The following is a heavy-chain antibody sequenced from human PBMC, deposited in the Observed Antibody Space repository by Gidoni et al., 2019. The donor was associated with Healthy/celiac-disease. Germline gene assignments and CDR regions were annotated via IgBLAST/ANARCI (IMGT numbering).Heavy chain of an antibody. CDR1: GFTFSSYE. J-gene: IGHJ4*02. D-gene: IGHD3-22*01. Sequence: EVQLVESGGGLVQPGGSLRLSCAASGFTFSSYEMNWVRPAPGKGLEWVSYISSSGSTIYYADSVKGRFTIARDKAKNSLYLQMNSLRAEDTAVYYCATDSSGYNYFDYWGQGTLVTVSS. CDR3: ATDSSGYNYFDY. V-gene: IGHV3-48*03. CDR2: ISSSGSTI.